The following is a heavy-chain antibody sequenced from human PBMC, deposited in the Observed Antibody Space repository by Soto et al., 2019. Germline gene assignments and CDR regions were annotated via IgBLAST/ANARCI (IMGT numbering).Heavy chain of an antibody. CDR3: AKGPGASMIGVIDY. Sequence: GGSLRLSYAASGFTFRSYDMRWVRQAPGKGLEWVAVISYDGSNKYYADSVKGRFTISRDNSKNTLYLQMNSLGTEDTAVYYCAKGPGASMIGVIDYWGQGTLVTAPQ. D-gene: IGHD3-22*01. CDR2: ISYDGSNK. CDR1: GFTFRSYD. V-gene: IGHV3-30*18. J-gene: IGHJ4*02.